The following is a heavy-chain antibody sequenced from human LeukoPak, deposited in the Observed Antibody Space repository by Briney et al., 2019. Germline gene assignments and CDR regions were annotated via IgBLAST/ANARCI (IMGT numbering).Heavy chain of an antibody. CDR1: GFTFSSYA. D-gene: IGHD6-13*01. V-gene: IGHV3-30-3*01. CDR2: ISYDGSNK. J-gene: IGHJ5*02. Sequence: GGSLRLSCAASGFTFSSYAMHWVRQAPGKGLEWVAVISYDGSNKYYADPVKGRFTISRDNSKNTLYLQMNSLRAEDTAVYYCATLAAAQNWFDPWGQGTLVTVSS. CDR3: ATLAAAQNWFDP.